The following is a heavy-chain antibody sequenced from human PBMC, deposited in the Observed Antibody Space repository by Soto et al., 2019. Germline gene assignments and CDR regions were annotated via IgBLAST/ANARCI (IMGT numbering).Heavy chain of an antibody. Sequence: QVQLVQSGAEVKKPGSSVKVSCKASGGTFSSYTISWVRQAPGQGLEWMGRIIPILGIANYAQKCQGRVTITADKSTSTAYMELSSLRSEDTAVYYCARGASKLVRGGQYYYYGMDVWGQGTTVTVSS. CDR2: IIPILGIA. V-gene: IGHV1-69*02. D-gene: IGHD3-10*01. CDR1: GGTFSSYT. CDR3: ARGASKLVRGGQYYYYGMDV. J-gene: IGHJ6*02.